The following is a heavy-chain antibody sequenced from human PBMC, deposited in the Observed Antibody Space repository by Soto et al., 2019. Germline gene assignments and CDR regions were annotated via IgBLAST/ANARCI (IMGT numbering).Heavy chain of an antibody. J-gene: IGHJ5*02. V-gene: IGHV4-34*01. D-gene: IGHD6-19*01. CDR3: AREPQWLVLGWFDP. Sequence: SETLSLTCAVYGVSFSGYYWSWIRQPPGKGLEWIGEINHSGSTNYNPSLKSRVTISVDTSKNQFSLKLSSVTAADTAVYYCAREPQWLVLGWFDPWGQGTLVTVSS. CDR1: GVSFSGYY. CDR2: INHSGST.